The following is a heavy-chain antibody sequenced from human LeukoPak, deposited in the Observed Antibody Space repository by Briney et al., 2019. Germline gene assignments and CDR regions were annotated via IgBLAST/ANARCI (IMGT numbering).Heavy chain of an antibody. J-gene: IGHJ4*02. Sequence: GGSLRLSCAASGFTFSSYWMSWVRQAPGKGLEWVANIKQDGSEKYYVDSVKGRFTISRDNAKNSLYLQMNSLRAEDTAVYYCARDLISPTVTTGYYFDHWGQGTLVPVSS. CDR3: ARDLISPTVTTGYYFDH. CDR2: IKQDGSEK. V-gene: IGHV3-7*01. CDR1: GFTFSSYW. D-gene: IGHD4-17*01.